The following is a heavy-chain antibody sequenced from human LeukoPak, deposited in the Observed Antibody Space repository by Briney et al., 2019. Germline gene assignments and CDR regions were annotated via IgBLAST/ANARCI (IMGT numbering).Heavy chain of an antibody. D-gene: IGHD2-15*01. V-gene: IGHV5-51*01. CDR1: GYNFITYW. CDR3: ARQQQFCSGGNCYSLNAFDL. CDR2: IYPGDSDT. J-gene: IGHJ3*01. Sequence: GESLQISCQGSGYNFITYWIGWVRQMPGKGLEWMGIIYPGDSDTRYSPSFQGQVTISADKSISTAYLQWSSLKASDTAMYYCARQQQFCSGGNCYSLNAFDLWGQGTVVTVSP.